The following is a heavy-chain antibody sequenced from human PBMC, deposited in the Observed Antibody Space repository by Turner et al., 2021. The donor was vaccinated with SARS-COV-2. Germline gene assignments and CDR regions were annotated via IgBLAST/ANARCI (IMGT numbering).Heavy chain of an antibody. J-gene: IGHJ6*02. Sequence: QVQLQESGTGLVKPSETLSLTCTVSGGSISSKSWSWIRQSPGRGLEWIGYFYKIGSIDYNPTLRSRVTISVDTSKNQLSLNLISVTAADTAVYYCARHQGSASGYDHGMNVWGQGTAVIVS. D-gene: IGHD1-26*01. CDR3: ARHQGSASGYDHGMNV. CDR2: FYKIGSI. V-gene: IGHV4-59*08. CDR1: GGSISSKS.